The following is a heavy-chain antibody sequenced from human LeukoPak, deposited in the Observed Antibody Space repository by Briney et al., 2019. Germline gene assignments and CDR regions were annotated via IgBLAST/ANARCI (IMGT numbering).Heavy chain of an antibody. CDR2: IYYSGST. J-gene: IGHJ5*02. CDR1: GGSISSGDYY. Sequence: SETLSLTCTVSGGSISSGDYYWSWIRQPPGKGLEWIGYIYYSGSTNYNPSLKSRVTISVDTSKNQFSLKLSSVTAADTAVYYCARLARGYSYGINWFDPWGQGTLVTVSS. D-gene: IGHD5-18*01. CDR3: ARLARGYSYGINWFDP. V-gene: IGHV4-30-4*01.